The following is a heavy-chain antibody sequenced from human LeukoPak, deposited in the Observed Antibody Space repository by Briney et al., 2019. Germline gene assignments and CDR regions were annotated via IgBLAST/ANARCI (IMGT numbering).Heavy chain of an antibody. Sequence: GGSLRLSCAASGFTFSSYAMHWVRQAPGKGLEWVAVISYDGSNKYYADSVKGRFTISRDNSKNTLYLQMNSLRAEDTAVYYCARGRDGYNYDYWGQGTLVTVSS. D-gene: IGHD5-24*01. CDR2: ISYDGSNK. J-gene: IGHJ4*02. V-gene: IGHV3-30*04. CDR3: ARGRDGYNYDY. CDR1: GFTFSSYA.